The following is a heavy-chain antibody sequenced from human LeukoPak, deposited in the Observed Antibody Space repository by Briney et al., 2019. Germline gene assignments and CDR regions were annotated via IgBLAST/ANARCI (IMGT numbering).Heavy chain of an antibody. CDR1: GFPFSSYW. CDR2: IKQDGSEK. CDR3: ARDYGYYGSGSYDY. D-gene: IGHD3-10*01. Sequence: GGSLRLSCAASGFPFSSYWMGWVRQAPGRGLEWVANIKQDGSEKYYVDSVKGRFTISRDNAKNSLYLQMNSLRAEDTAVYYCARDYGYYGSGSYDYWGQGTLVTVSS. V-gene: IGHV3-7*01. J-gene: IGHJ4*02.